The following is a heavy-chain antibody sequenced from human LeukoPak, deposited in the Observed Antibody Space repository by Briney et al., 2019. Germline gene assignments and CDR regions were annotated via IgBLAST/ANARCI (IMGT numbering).Heavy chain of an antibody. D-gene: IGHD6-13*01. J-gene: IGHJ4*02. CDR2: IYHSGST. CDR3: ARGRYSSSFDY. Sequence: PSETLSLTCTVSGGSISSSSYYWGWIRQPPGKGLEWIGYIYHSGSTYYNPSLKSRVTISVDRSKNQFSLKLSSVTAADTAVYYCARGRYSSSFDYWGQGTLVTVSS. CDR1: GGSISSSSYY. V-gene: IGHV4-39*07.